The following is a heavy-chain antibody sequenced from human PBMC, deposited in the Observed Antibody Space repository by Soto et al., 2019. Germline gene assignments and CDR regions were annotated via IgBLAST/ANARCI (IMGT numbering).Heavy chain of an antibody. CDR2: IKSKTDGGTT. CDR3: TTETWIQLWLPQFRRFDY. J-gene: IGHJ4*02. Sequence: PGGSLRLSCAASGFTFSNAWMNWVRQAPGKGLEWVGRIKSKTDGGTTDYAAPVKGRFTISRDDSKNTLYLQMNSLKTEDTAVYYCTTETWIQLWLPQFRRFDYWGQGTLVTVSS. CDR1: GFTFSNAW. D-gene: IGHD5-18*01. V-gene: IGHV3-15*07.